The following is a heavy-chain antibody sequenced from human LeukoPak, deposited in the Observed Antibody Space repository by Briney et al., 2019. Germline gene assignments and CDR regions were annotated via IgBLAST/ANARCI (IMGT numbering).Heavy chain of an antibody. V-gene: IGHV5-51*01. D-gene: IGHD3-9*01. CDR3: ARQDSSYYDILTGYWGYYSYGMDV. J-gene: IGHJ6*02. CDR2: IYLAVAAT. CDR1: GYSFTSYW. Sequence: GESLKISCKGSGYSFTSYWIGWVRQMPGKGLEWMGIIYLAVAATRYSPSFQGQVTISADKSISTAYLQWSSLKASDTAMYYCARQDSSYYDILTGYWGYYSYGMDVWGQGTTVTVSS.